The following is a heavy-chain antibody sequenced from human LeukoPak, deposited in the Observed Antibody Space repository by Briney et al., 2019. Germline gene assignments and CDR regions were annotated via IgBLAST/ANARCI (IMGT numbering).Heavy chain of an antibody. CDR1: GYTFTSYA. D-gene: IGHD3-16*02. Sequence: SVKVSCKASGYTFTSYAMNWVRQAPGQGLEWMGGIIPIFGTANYAQKFQGRVTITADESTSTAYMELSSLRSEDTAVYYCARGLLSLDYWGQGTLVTVSS. J-gene: IGHJ4*02. V-gene: IGHV1-69*13. CDR3: ARGLLSLDY. CDR2: IIPIFGTA.